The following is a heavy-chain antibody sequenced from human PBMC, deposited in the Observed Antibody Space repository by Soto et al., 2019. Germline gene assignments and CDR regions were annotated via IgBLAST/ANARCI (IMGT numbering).Heavy chain of an antibody. CDR3: ARDQIGLGRAVAGGYFDY. V-gene: IGHV3-7*01. D-gene: IGHD6-19*01. CDR2: IKQGGSEK. Sequence: GGSLRLSCAASGFTFSSYWMSWVRPAPGKGLEWVANIKQGGSEKYYVDSVKGRFTISRDNAKNSLYLQMNSLRAEDTAVYYCARDQIGLGRAVAGGYFDYWGQGTLVTVSS. J-gene: IGHJ4*02. CDR1: GFTFSSYW.